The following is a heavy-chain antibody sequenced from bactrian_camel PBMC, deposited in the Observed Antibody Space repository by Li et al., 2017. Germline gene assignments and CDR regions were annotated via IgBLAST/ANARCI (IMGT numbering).Heavy chain of an antibody. CDR1: GYTYSSYC. J-gene: IGHJ4*01. D-gene: IGHD6*01. CDR3: ATGWGCTEQAGINY. CDR2: IESDGST. V-gene: IGHV3S9*01. Sequence: HVQLVESGEGSVQAGGSLRLSCAASGYTYSSYCMGWFRQIPDKEREGIAGIESDGSTSYADSVKGRFTISKDNAKNTLYLQMNSLKPEDSAMYYCATGWGCTEQAGINYWGQGTQVTVS.